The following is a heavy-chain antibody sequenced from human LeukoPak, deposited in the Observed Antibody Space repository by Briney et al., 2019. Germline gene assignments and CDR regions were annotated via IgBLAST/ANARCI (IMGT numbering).Heavy chain of an antibody. CDR1: GYTFTDYY. J-gene: IGHJ1*01. V-gene: IGHV1-2*02. D-gene: IGHD3-22*01. CDR3: TRGYYDSSDFEYFHH. Sequence: ASVKVSCKASGYTFTDYYIHWVRQAPGQGLEWMGWINPNSGGTNYAQKFQDRVTMTRDMSISTAYMELSRLRSDDTAIYYCTRGYYDSSDFEYFHHWGQGTLVTVSS. CDR2: INPNSGGT.